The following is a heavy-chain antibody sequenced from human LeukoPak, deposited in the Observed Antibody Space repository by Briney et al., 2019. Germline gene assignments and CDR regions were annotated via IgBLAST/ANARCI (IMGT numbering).Heavy chain of an antibody. D-gene: IGHD3-9*01. CDR2: ISKSSALK. J-gene: IGHJ4*02. CDR3: ARDRYDILTGDRRLFDY. CDR1: GYDFSGYT. Sequence: PGGSLRLSCVASGYDFSGYTFTWVRQAPGKGLEYVSSISKSSALKYYAESVRGRFTISRDNSKNTLYLQMNSLRAEDTAVYYCARDRYDILTGDRRLFDYWGQGTLVTVSS. V-gene: IGHV3-21*04.